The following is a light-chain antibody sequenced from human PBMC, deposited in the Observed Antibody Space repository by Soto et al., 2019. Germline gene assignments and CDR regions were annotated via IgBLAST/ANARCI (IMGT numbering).Light chain of an antibody. V-gene: IGKV3-20*01. CDR3: QQYGGTWT. CDR2: GTS. Sequence: DIVLTQSPGTLSLSPGAGATLSCRASQSISSSYVAWYQQKPGQAPRLLIYGTSNRGTGIPDRFSGSGSGTDFTLTMSRLEPEDFAVYYCQQYGGTWTFGQGTKVEFK. CDR1: QSISSSY. J-gene: IGKJ1*01.